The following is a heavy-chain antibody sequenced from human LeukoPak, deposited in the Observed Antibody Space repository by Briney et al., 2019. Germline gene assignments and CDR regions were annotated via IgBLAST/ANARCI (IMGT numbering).Heavy chain of an antibody. CDR1: GLSVSSSY. Sequence: GGSLRLSCAASGLSVSSSYMSWVRQAPGKGLEWVSVIYSGGGTYYADSVKGRFTVSRDNSKSTLYLQMNSLRAEDTAVYYCARGLNGFSYDYWGQGTLVTVSS. D-gene: IGHD2/OR15-2a*01. V-gene: IGHV3-66*01. CDR3: ARGLNGFSYDY. J-gene: IGHJ4*02. CDR2: IYSGGGT.